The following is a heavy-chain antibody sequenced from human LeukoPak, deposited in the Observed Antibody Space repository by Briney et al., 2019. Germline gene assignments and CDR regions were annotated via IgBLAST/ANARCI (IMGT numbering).Heavy chain of an antibody. D-gene: IGHD2-15*01. Sequence: SVKVSCKASGGTFSSYAISWVRQAPGQGLEWMGRIIPILGIANYAQKFQGRVTITADKSTSTAYMELSSLRSEDTAVYYCARRYRDCSGGSCPRGAFDIWGQGTMVTVSS. CDR3: ARRYRDCSGGSCPRGAFDI. CDR1: GGTFSSYA. J-gene: IGHJ3*02. CDR2: IIPILGIA. V-gene: IGHV1-69*04.